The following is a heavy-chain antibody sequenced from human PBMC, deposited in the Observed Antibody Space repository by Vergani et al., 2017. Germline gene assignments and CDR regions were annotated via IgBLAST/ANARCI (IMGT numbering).Heavy chain of an antibody. CDR3: VKDHPVFDE. CDR1: GFTLSSHA. Sequence: VQLEESGGGVVQPGRSLRLSCAGSGFTLSSHAMHWVRQAPGKGLEWVSYISNSGNTIEYADSVKGRFSISRDISKNTLYLEMNSLSAEDTALYHCVKDHPVFDEWGRGTLVSVS. V-gene: IGHV3-48*01. J-gene: IGHJ4*02. CDR2: ISNSGNTI.